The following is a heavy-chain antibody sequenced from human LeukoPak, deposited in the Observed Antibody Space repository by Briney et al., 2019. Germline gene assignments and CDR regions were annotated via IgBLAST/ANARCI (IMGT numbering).Heavy chain of an antibody. CDR2: TGGSGGNT. D-gene: IGHD3-10*01. Sequence: GGSLRLSCAASGFTFTSYAMSWVRQAPGMGLEWVSATGGSGGNTYYADSVKGRFTISRDNSKNTLYLQMNSLRAEDTAVYYCAAGRFWYGENVAFDIWGQGTMVTVSS. CDR1: GFTFTSYA. V-gene: IGHV3-23*01. J-gene: IGHJ3*02. CDR3: AAGRFWYGENVAFDI.